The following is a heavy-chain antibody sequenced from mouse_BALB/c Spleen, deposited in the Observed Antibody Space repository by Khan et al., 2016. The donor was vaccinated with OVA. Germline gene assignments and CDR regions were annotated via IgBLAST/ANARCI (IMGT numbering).Heavy chain of an antibody. CDR2: ISYSGST. J-gene: IGHJ4*01. CDR3: ARDGSRYNYAMDY. V-gene: IGHV3-2*02. D-gene: IGHD2-3*01. CDR1: GYSITSDYA. Sequence: VQLKESGPGLVKPSRSLSLTCTVTGYSITSDYAWNWIRQFPGNKLEWMGYISYSGSTNYNPALKSRISITRDTSKNQFFLQLNSVTTEDTATYYCARDGSRYNYAMDYWGQGTSVTVSS.